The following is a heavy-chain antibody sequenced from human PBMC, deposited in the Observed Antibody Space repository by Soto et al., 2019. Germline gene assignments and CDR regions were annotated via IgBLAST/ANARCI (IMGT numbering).Heavy chain of an antibody. CDR2: ISSSSSTI. V-gene: IGHV3-48*02. CDR1: GFTFSTYS. J-gene: IGHJ3*02. Sequence: GGSLRLSCAASGFTFSTYSMNWVRQAPGKGLEWISYISSSSSTIYYADSVQGRFTISRDNAKNTLYLQMNSLRDEDTAVYYCARSYHGSGSWPPDDAFDIWGQGTMVTVSS. D-gene: IGHD3-10*01. CDR3: ARSYHGSGSWPPDDAFDI.